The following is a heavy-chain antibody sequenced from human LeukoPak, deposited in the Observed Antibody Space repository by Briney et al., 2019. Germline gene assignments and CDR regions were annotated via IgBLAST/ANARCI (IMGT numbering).Heavy chain of an antibody. CDR1: GYTFTGYY. CDR2: INPNSGGT. CDR3: ASYYYGSGSYYPFDY. D-gene: IGHD3-10*01. J-gene: IGHJ4*02. Sequence: ASVKVSCKASGYTFTGYYIHWVRQAPGQGLEWMGWINPNSGGTDYAQKFQGRVTMTRDTSISTAYMELSRLRSDDTAVYYCASYYYGSGSYYPFDYWGQGTLVTVSS. V-gene: IGHV1-2*02.